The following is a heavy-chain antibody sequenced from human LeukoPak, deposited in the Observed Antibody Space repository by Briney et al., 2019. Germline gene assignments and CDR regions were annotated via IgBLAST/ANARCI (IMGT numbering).Heavy chain of an antibody. CDR2: ISGSGNT. D-gene: IGHD3-9*01. V-gene: IGHV3-21*01. CDR3: ARDASIGLDV. J-gene: IGHJ6*02. Sequence: GGSLRLSCAASGFRFGGSTISWVRQAPGKGLQWVSSISGSGNTYYAESLKGRITVSRDNAKNSLFLQINSLRADDTAVYYCARDASIGLDVWGHGTTVTVSS. CDR1: GFRFGGST.